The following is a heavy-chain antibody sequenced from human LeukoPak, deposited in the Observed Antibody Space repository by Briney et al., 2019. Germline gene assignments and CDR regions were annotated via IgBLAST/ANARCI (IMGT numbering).Heavy chain of an antibody. CDR3: AREPTTLCGSSTSCYSYYYYMDV. Sequence: SETLSLTCTVSGGSISSYYWSWIRQPAGKGLEWIGRIYTSGSTNYNPSLKSRVTMSVDTSKTQLCLKLSSVTAADTAVYYCAREPTTLCGSSTSCYSYYYYMDVWGKGTTVTVSS. CDR2: IYTSGST. V-gene: IGHV4-4*07. J-gene: IGHJ6*03. CDR1: GGSISSYY. D-gene: IGHD2-2*01.